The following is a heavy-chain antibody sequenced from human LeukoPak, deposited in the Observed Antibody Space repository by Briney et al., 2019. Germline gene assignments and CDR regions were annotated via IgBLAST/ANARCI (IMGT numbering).Heavy chain of an antibody. CDR1: GFIFSNFP. Sequence: GGSLRLSCVASGFIFSNFPMTWVRQAPGKGLEWVSAISGSVGRTYYADSVKGRFTISRDNSKNTLYLQMNSLRAEDTAVYYCAKDRGYWGQGTLVTVSS. V-gene: IGHV3-23*01. CDR3: AKDRGY. CDR2: ISGSVGRT. J-gene: IGHJ4*02.